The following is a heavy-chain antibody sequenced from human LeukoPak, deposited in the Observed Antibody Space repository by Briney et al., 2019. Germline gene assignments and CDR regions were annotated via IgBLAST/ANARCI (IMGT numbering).Heavy chain of an antibody. V-gene: IGHV4-61*02. CDR3: ARRLTHISSGWYQGNKVYYFDY. CDR2: IHTSGST. J-gene: IGHJ4*02. CDR1: GGSISSGSYY. Sequence: SETLSLTCTVSGGSISSGSYYWTWIRQPAGKGLEWIGRIHTSGSTNYNPSLKSRVTISVDTSKNQFSLRLSSVTAADTAVYYCARRLTHISSGWYQGNKVYYFDYWGQGTLVTVSS. D-gene: IGHD6-19*01.